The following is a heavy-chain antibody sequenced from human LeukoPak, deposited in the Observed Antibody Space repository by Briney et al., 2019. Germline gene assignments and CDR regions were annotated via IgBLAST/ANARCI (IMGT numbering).Heavy chain of an antibody. J-gene: IGHJ4*02. D-gene: IGHD3-10*01. CDR3: ARGGPYVSGSSPPGGY. CDR1: GYTFTGYY. CDR2: INPNSGGT. V-gene: IGHV1-2*04. Sequence: ASVKVSCKASGYTFTGYYMHWVRQAPGQGLEWMGWINPNSGGTNYAQKFQGWVTMTRDTSISTAYMELSRLRSDDTAVYYCARGGPYVSGSSPPGGYWGQGTLVTVSS.